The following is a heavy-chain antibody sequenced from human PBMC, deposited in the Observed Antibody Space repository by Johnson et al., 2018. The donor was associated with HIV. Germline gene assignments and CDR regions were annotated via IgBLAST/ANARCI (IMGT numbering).Heavy chain of an antibody. CDR2: INWNGGST. J-gene: IGHJ3*02. V-gene: IGHV3-20*04. CDR1: GFTFDDYC. CDR3: AKSPAKDHGGNSGAFDI. Sequence: VQLVESGGGVVRPGGSLRLSCAASGFTFDDYCMSWVRQAPGKGLEWVSGINWNGGSTGYADSVKGRFTISRDNAKNSLYLQMNSLRAEDTALYYCAKSPAKDHGGNSGAFDIWGQGTMVTVSS. D-gene: IGHD4-23*01.